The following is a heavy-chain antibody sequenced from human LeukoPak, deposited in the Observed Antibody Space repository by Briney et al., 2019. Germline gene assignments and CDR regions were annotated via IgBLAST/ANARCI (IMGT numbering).Heavy chain of an antibody. CDR1: GFTFDDYA. CDR3: AKRTRQFQSSGWYAEFEC. V-gene: IGHV3-9*01. CDR2: ISWNSGSI. J-gene: IGHJ4*02. D-gene: IGHD6-19*01. Sequence: GGSLRLSCAASGFTFDDYAMHWVRQAPGKGLEWVSGISWNSGSIGYADSVKGRFTISRDNAKNSLYLQMNSLRVEDTAFYYCAKRTRQFQSSGWYAEFECWGQGTLVTVSS.